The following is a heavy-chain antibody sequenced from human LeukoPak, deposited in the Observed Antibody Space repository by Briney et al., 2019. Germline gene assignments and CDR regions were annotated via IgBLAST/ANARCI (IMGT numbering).Heavy chain of an antibody. J-gene: IGHJ6*02. V-gene: IGHV3-48*03. D-gene: IGHD5-12*01. CDR3: ARNAAYSGHDPARYYYYGMDV. CDR2: ISSSGSTI. CDR1: GFTFSIYA. Sequence: GGSLRLSCGGSGFTFSIYAMNWVRQAPGKGLEWGSYISSSGSTIYYADSVQGRFSISRDNAKNSLYLQMSSLRAEDTAVYFWARNAAYSGHDPARYYYYGMDVWGQGTTVTVSS.